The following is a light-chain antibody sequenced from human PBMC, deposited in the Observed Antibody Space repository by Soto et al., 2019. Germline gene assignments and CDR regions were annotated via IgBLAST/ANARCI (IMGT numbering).Light chain of an antibody. J-gene: IGKJ5*01. Sequence: EIVMTQSPATLSVSPGERVTLSCRASKSVSNNLVWYQQKPGQAPMLLMYGSSIRATGIPARFSGSVSGTEFTLTISSLQSEDFAVYYCQPHNNWPQITFGQGTRLEIK. CDR3: QPHNNWPQIT. CDR1: KSVSNN. CDR2: GSS. V-gene: IGKV3-15*01.